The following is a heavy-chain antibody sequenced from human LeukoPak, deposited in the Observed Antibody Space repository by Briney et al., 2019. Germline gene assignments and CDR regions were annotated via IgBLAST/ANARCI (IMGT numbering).Heavy chain of an antibody. D-gene: IGHD5-12*01. J-gene: IGHJ4*02. CDR3: ARSEYSGYDPRLNFDY. Sequence: SVKVSCKASGGTFSSYAISWVRQAPGQGLEWMGRIIPILGIANYAQKFQGRVTITADKSTSTAYMELSSLRSEDTAVYYCARSEYSGYDPRLNFDYWGQGTLVTVSS. CDR1: GGTFSSYA. V-gene: IGHV1-69*04. CDR2: IIPILGIA.